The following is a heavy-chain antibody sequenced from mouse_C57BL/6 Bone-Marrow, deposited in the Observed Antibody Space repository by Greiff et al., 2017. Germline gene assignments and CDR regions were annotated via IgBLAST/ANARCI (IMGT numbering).Heavy chain of an antibody. Sequence: VQLQQPGAELVKPGASVKMSCTASGYTFTSYWITWVKQRPGQGLEWIGDIYPGGGSTNYNAKFKSKATLTVDTSSSTAYMQLSSLTSEDSAVYYCAREDRSDYLCYAMDYWGRGTSVTVTS. CDR3: AREDRSDYLCYAMDY. V-gene: IGHV1-55*01. CDR2: IYPGGGST. J-gene: IGHJ4*01. D-gene: IGHD3-2*02. CDR1: GYTFTSYW.